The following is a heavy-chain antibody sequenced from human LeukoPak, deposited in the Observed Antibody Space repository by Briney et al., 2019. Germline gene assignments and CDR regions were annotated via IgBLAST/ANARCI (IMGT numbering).Heavy chain of an antibody. V-gene: IGHV4-34*01. J-gene: IGHJ3*02. CDR1: GGFFNGYY. CDR2: INHSGST. CDR3: ARAIRDIVVVPVPRGNAFDI. Sequence: SETLSLTCAVSGGFFNGYYWSWIRQPPGKGLEWIGEINHSGSTNYNPSLKSRVTISVDTSKNQFSLKLSSVTAADTAVYYCARAIRDIVVVPVPRGNAFDIWGQGTMVTVSS. D-gene: IGHD2-2*01.